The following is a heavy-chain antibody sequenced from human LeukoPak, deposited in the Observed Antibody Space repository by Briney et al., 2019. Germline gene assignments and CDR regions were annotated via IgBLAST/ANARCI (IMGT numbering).Heavy chain of an antibody. V-gene: IGHV5-51*01. D-gene: IGHD3-3*01. CDR1: GYSFTTYW. CDR2: IYPGDSDT. CDR3: ARAPSPSERFLEWFFDY. Sequence: GESLKISCKGSGYSFTTYWIAWVRQMPGKGLEWMGIIYPGDSDTRYSPSFQGQVTISADKSINTAYLQWSSLKASDTAMYYCARAPSPSERFLEWFFDYWGQGTPVTVSP. J-gene: IGHJ4*02.